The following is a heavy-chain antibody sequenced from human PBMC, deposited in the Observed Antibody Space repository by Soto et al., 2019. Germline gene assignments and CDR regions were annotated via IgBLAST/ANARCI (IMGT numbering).Heavy chain of an antibody. Sequence: QVQLQESGPGLVKPSQTLSLTCTVSGGSISSAGYYCTWIRQHPGKGLEWIGYIYYSGTTYYNPSLTRRVTMSVDTSKNQFSLKLSSVSDADTAVYYCATDTSGYYHFPYWRQGTLVTVSS. CDR2: IYYSGTT. CDR3: ATDTSGYYHFPY. D-gene: IGHD3-22*01. V-gene: IGHV4-31*03. J-gene: IGHJ4*02. CDR1: GGSISSAGYY.